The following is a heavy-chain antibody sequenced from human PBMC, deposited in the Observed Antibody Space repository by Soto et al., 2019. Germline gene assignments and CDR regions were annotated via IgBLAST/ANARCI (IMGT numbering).Heavy chain of an antibody. D-gene: IGHD3-3*01. V-gene: IGHV3-30-3*01. Sequence: XESLRLSCAASGFTFSSYAMHWVRQAPGKGLEWVAVISYDGSNKYYADSVKGRFTISRDNSKNTLYLQMNSLRAEDTAVYYCARDGKWTYYDFWSGYYLSVWGQGTLVTVSS. CDR3: ARDGKWTYYDFWSGYYLSV. CDR2: ISYDGSNK. J-gene: IGHJ4*02. CDR1: GFTFSSYA.